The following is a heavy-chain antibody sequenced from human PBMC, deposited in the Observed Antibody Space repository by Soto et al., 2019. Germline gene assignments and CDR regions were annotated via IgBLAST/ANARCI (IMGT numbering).Heavy chain of an antibody. CDR2: INAGNGNT. D-gene: IGHD3-22*01. V-gene: IGHV1-3*01. CDR1: GYTFTTYP. CDR3: ARDYYYDSSGRTGEVFDY. J-gene: IGHJ4*01. Sequence: ASVKVSCKASGYTFTTYPMHWVRQAPGQRLEWMGWINAGNGNTKYSQKFQDRVTITRDTSATTAYMELSSLRSEDTAVYYCARDYYYDSSGRTGEVFDYWG.